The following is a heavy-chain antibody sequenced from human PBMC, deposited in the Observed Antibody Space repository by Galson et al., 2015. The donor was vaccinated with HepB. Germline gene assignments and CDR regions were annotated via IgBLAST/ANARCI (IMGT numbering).Heavy chain of an antibody. CDR1: GGSMNNFH. J-gene: IGHJ4*02. CDR3: AGGRYSRLSAY. CDR2: IHYSGST. Sequence: SETLSLTCTVSGGSMNNFHWSWIRQPPGQGLEWIGYIHYSGSTNYNPSLKSRVTISIDTSTNQFSLRLSSVTAADTAVYYCAGGRYSRLSAYWGQGTLVTVSS. D-gene: IGHD6-13*01. V-gene: IGHV4-59*01.